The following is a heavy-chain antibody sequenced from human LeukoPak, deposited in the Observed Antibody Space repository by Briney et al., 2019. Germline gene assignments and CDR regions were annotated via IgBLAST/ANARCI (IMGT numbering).Heavy chain of an antibody. Sequence: PGGSLRLSCAASGFTFSSYSMNWVRQAPGKGLEWVSSISSSSSYIYYADSVKGRFTISRDNAKNSLYLQMNSLRAEDTAVYYCARPRDSSGWPDAFDIWGQGTMVTVSS. CDR3: ARPRDSSGWPDAFDI. CDR1: GFTFSSYS. D-gene: IGHD6-19*01. V-gene: IGHV3-21*01. J-gene: IGHJ3*02. CDR2: ISSSSSYI.